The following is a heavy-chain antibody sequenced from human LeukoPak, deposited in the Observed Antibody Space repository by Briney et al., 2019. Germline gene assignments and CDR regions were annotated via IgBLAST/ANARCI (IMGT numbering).Heavy chain of an antibody. D-gene: IGHD3-10*01. V-gene: IGHV3-53*01. Sequence: SGGSLRLSCAASGFTVSSNYMTWVRQAPGKGLEWVSVIYSGGRTYYADSVKGRFTISRDNSKNSLYLQMNSLRAEDTAVYYCARVYYGSGSLHYYYYYMDVWGKGTTVTISS. CDR3: ARVYYGSGSLHYYYYYMDV. CDR1: GFTVSSNY. J-gene: IGHJ6*03. CDR2: IYSGGRT.